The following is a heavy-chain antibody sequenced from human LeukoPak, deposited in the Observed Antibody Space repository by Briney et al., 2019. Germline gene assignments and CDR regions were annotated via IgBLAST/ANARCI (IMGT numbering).Heavy chain of an antibody. CDR3: AKDLQSPTGSYGYDY. CDR2: ISGGGDST. Sequence: PGGSLRLSCAASGFTFRSYAMNWVRQAPGKGLEWVSAISGGGDSTYYAESVKGRLSISRDNSKNTLYLQMNSLRAEDTAVYYCAKDLQSPTGSYGYDYWGQGTLVTVSS. CDR1: GFTFRSYA. V-gene: IGHV3-23*01. D-gene: IGHD3-10*01. J-gene: IGHJ4*02.